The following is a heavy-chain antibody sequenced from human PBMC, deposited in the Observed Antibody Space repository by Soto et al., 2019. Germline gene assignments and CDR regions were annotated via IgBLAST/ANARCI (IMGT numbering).Heavy chain of an antibody. CDR2: TNYRGNT. D-gene: IGHD6-13*01. J-gene: IGHJ5*02. V-gene: IGHV4-34*01. Sequence: QAQLQQWGADLLKPSETLSLTCAVYGASFNSYYWSWIRQPPGTGLEWIGQTNYRGNTNYNPSLKIRVTLSVDTSKKQFYLKLSSVTAAYTAVYYCARGHKQQLVRAGGWIDPWGQGTLVTVSS. CDR3: ARGHKQQLVRAGGWIDP. CDR1: GASFNSYY.